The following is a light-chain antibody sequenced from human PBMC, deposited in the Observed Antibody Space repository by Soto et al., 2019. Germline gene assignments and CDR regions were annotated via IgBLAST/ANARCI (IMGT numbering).Light chain of an antibody. CDR3: QSYDSSLSGSV. V-gene: IGLV1-40*01. Sequence: QSVLTQPPSVSGAPGQMVTISCTGSSSNIGAGYDVHWYQRLPGTAPKLLIYGNSNRPSGVPDRFSGSKSGTSASLAITGLQAEDEADYYCQSYDSSLSGSVFGGGTKLTVL. CDR1: SSNIGAGYD. J-gene: IGLJ2*01. CDR2: GNS.